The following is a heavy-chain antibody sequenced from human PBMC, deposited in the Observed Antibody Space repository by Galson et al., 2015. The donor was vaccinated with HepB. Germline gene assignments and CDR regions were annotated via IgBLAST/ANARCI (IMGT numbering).Heavy chain of an antibody. Sequence: SVKVSCKVSGYTLTDLSMHWVRQAPGKGLEWMGGFDPEDGETIYAQKFQGRVTMTEDTSTDTAYMELNSLRSEDTAVYYCATGSPVDYSNYVWFDPWGQGTLVTVSS. J-gene: IGHJ5*02. CDR1: GYTLTDLS. V-gene: IGHV1-24*01. CDR3: ATGSPVDYSNYVWFDP. D-gene: IGHD4-11*01. CDR2: FDPEDGET.